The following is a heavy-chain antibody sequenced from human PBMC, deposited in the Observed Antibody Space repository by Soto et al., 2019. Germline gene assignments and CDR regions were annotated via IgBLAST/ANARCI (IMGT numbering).Heavy chain of an antibody. Sequence: PGGSLRHSCAASGFTLSGYAMDWVHQAPGKGLEYVSGISSNGVGTYYANSVQGRFTISRDNSKNTVYLQMGSLRPEDMAVYYFARRASPDFYYMDVWGKGTTVTVSS. CDR1: GFTLSGYA. V-gene: IGHV3-64*01. CDR2: ISSNGVGT. D-gene: IGHD2-15*01. CDR3: ARRASPDFYYMDV. J-gene: IGHJ6*03.